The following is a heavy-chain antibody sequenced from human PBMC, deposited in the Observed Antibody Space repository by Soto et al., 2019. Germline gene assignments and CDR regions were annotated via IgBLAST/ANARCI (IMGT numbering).Heavy chain of an antibody. J-gene: IGHJ6*02. CDR1: GFTFSSYA. Sequence: QVQLVESGGGVVQPGRSLRLSCAASGFTFSSYAMHWVRQAPGKGLEWVAVISYDGSNKYYADSVKGRFTISRDNSKNTLYLQMNSLRAEETAVYYCARERGYYDSSGYSPPRYGMDVWGQGTTVTVSS. CDR3: ARERGYYDSSGYSPPRYGMDV. V-gene: IGHV3-30-3*01. CDR2: ISYDGSNK. D-gene: IGHD3-22*01.